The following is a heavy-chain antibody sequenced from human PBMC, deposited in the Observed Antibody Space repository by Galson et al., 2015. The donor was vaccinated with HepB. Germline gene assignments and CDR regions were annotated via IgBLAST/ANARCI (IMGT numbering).Heavy chain of an antibody. V-gene: IGHV3-23*01. CDR1: GFTFSSYA. CDR2: ISGSGGST. D-gene: IGHD2-2*01. J-gene: IGHJ4*02. CDR3: AKVFTSDSSTRVFDY. Sequence: SLRLSCAASGFTFSSYAMSWVRQAPGKGLEWVSAISGSGGSTYYADSVKGRFTISRDNSKNTLYLQMNSLRAEDTAVYYCAKVFTSDSSTRVFDYWGQGTLVTVSS.